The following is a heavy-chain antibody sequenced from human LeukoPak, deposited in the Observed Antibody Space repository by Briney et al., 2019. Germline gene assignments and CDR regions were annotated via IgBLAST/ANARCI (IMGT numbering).Heavy chain of an antibody. Sequence: QPGGSLRLSCAASGFTFSSYGMHWVRQAPGKGLEWVAVISYDGSNKYYADSVKGRFTISRDNAKNSLYLDMSSLRADDTAVYYCARAENSGSGGLDPWGQGTLVTVSS. CDR2: ISYDGSNK. J-gene: IGHJ5*02. CDR1: GFTFSSYG. V-gene: IGHV3-30*03. D-gene: IGHD2-15*01. CDR3: ARAENSGSGGLDP.